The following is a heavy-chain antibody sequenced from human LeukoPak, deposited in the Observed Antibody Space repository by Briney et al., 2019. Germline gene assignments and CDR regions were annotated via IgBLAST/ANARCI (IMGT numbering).Heavy chain of an antibody. V-gene: IGHV1-2*02. CDR2: INSNSSAT. Sequence: GASVTVSCKASGYTFTYYYIHWVRQAPGQRLEWMGWINSNSSATNYAQNFQGRVTMTRDTSISTAYIELSRLTSDDTAVYYCVRQISSYWGQGTLVTVSS. CDR3: VRQISSY. D-gene: IGHD2/OR15-2a*01. CDR1: GYTFTYYY. J-gene: IGHJ4*02.